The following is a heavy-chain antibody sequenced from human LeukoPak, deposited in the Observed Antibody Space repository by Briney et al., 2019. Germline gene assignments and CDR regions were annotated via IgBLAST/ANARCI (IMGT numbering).Heavy chain of an antibody. J-gene: IGHJ6*03. CDR2: ISHSGST. Sequence: SETLSLTCAVSGGSLIDYYWSWIRQPPGKGLEWIGEISHSGSTRYSPSLKSRVTVSVDTSNNQFFLNLTSVTAADTAVYYCARQDKDIWNYYNMDVWGKGTTVTVSS. CDR3: ARQDKDIWNYYNMDV. V-gene: IGHV4-34*01. CDR1: GGSLIDYY. D-gene: IGHD2-15*01.